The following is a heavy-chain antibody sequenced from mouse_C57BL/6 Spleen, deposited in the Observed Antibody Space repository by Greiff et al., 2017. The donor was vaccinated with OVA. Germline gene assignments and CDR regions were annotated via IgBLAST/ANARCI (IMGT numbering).Heavy chain of an antibody. J-gene: IGHJ4*01. CDR2: ISLGGSNI. CDR3: ARDYDAMDY. CDR1: GSTFSDYG. Sequence: EVQVVEPGGGLVKPGGSLKLSCAASGSTFSDYGKPWVRQAPEKGLEWVAYISLGGSNIYYADTVKGRFTITRDKAKNTLFLQMSSLRSEDTAMYYCARDYDAMDYWGQGTSVTVSS. V-gene: IGHV5-17*01.